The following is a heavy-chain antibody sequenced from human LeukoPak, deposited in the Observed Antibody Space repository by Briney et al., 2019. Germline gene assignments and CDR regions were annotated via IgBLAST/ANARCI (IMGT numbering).Heavy chain of an antibody. Sequence: SGGSLRLSCAASGFTFSNYVMNWVRQAPGKGLEWVSAIVVSGDSTYYADSVKGRFTISRDNSKNTLYLQMNGLRAEDTAIYYCAKFPGSDVYDIWGQGTMVTVSS. CDR1: GFTFSNYV. D-gene: IGHD5-12*01. CDR3: AKFPGSDVYDI. V-gene: IGHV3-23*01. CDR2: IVVSGDST. J-gene: IGHJ3*02.